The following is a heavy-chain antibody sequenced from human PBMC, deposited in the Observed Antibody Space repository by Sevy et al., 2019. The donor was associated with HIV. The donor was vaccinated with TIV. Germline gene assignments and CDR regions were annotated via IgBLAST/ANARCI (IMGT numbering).Heavy chain of an antibody. CDR3: ARDRHRVPVGPFDY. J-gene: IGHJ4*02. V-gene: IGHV3-33*01. CDR2: IWYDGSNK. D-gene: IGHD1-26*01. Sequence: QLGGSLRLSCAASGFTFSSYGMHWVRQAPGKGLEWVAVIWYDGSNKYYADSVKGRFTISRDNSKNTLYLQMNSLRAEDTAVYYCARDRHRVPVGPFDYWGQRTLVTVSS. CDR1: GFTFSSYG.